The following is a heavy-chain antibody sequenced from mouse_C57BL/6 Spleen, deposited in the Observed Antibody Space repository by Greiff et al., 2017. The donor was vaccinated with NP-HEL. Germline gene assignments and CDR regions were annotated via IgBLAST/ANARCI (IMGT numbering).Heavy chain of an antibody. CDR1: GYTFTDHT. CDR3: AREGYYDYDPFAY. J-gene: IGHJ3*01. D-gene: IGHD2-4*01. Sequence: VQLQQSDAELVKPGASVKISCKVSGYTFTDHTIHWMKQRPEQGLEWIGYIYPRDGSTKYNEKFKGKATLPADKSSSTAYMQLNSLTSEDSAVYFCAREGYYDYDPFAYWGQGTLVTVSA. CDR2: IYPRDGST. V-gene: IGHV1-78*01.